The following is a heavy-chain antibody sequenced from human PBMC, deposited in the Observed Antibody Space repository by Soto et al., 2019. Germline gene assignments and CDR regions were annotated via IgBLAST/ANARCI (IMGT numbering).Heavy chain of an antibody. D-gene: IGHD6-13*01. CDR3: ARQFSPAAAEYYFDH. J-gene: IGHJ4*02. CDR1: GGSIGNSTYY. CDR2: IFFLGST. V-gene: IGHV4-61*01. Sequence: PSETLSLTCTVTGGSIGNSTYYWNWIRHLPGKGLEWIGYIFFLGSTNYNPSLKSRVTISVDTSKNQFSLKLRSVTAADTAVYYCARQFSPAAAEYYFDHWGQGTPVTSPQ.